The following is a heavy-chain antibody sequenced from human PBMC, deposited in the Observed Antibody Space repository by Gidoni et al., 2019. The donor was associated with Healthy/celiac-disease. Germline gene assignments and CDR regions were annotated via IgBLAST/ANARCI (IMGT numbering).Heavy chain of an antibody. Sequence: EVQLVESGGGLVKPVGSLRLSCAASGFTFSSYSMNWVRQAPGKGLEWVSSISSSSSYIYYADSVKGRFTISRDNAKNSLYLQMNSLRAEDTAVYYCARDSPAADYYDSTAAFDIWGQGTMVTVSS. D-gene: IGHD3-22*01. CDR2: ISSSSSYI. J-gene: IGHJ3*02. CDR1: GFTFSSYS. CDR3: ARDSPAADYYDSTAAFDI. V-gene: IGHV3-21*01.